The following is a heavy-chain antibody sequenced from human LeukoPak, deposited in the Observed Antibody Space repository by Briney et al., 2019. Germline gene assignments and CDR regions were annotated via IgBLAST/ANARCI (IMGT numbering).Heavy chain of an antibody. CDR2: IYSGGST. CDR3: ARGPKGWFDP. CDR1: GFTVSSNY. J-gene: IGHJ5*02. V-gene: IGHV3-66*01. Sequence: GGSLRLSCAASGFTVSSNYMSWVRQVPGKGLEWVSVIYSGGSTYYANSVKGRFTISRDNSKNTLYLQMNSLRAEDTAVYYCARGPKGWFDPWGQGTLVTVSS.